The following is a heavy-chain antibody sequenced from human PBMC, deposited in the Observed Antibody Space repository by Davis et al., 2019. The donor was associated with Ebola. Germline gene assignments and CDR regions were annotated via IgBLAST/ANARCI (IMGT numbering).Heavy chain of an antibody. CDR3: ASGRRHRSYYYMDV. Sequence: SETLSLTCTVSGGSMSSYYWSWIRQPPGKGLEWIGNIYYSGTTNYNPSLKSRVTISGDTSKNQFSLNVNSVTAADTAVYYCASGRRHRSYYYMDVWGKGTIVTVSS. D-gene: IGHD1-14*01. CDR1: GGSMSSYY. V-gene: IGHV4-59*01. J-gene: IGHJ6*03. CDR2: IYYSGTT.